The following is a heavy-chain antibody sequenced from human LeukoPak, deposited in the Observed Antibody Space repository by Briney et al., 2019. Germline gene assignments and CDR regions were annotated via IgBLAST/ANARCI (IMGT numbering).Heavy chain of an antibody. V-gene: IGHV3-21*01. Sequence: GGSLRLSCAASGFTFSSYSMNWVRQAPGKGLEWVSSISSSSSYIYYADSVKGRFTISRDNAKNSLYLQMNSLRAEDTAVYYCARAVDFWSGYSYYMDVWGKGTTVTVSS. J-gene: IGHJ6*03. CDR3: ARAVDFWSGYSYYMDV. D-gene: IGHD3-3*01. CDR2: ISSSSSYI. CDR1: GFTFSSYS.